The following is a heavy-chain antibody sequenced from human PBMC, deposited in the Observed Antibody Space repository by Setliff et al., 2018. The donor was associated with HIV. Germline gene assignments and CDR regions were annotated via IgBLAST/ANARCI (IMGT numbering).Heavy chain of an antibody. V-gene: IGHV4-34*01. CDR3: AWRRIQLWFGFDY. CDR1: GGSFSGYY. Sequence: SETLSLICAVYGGSFSGYYWSWIRQPPGKGLEWIGEINHSGSTNYNPSLKSRVTISVDTSKNQFSLKLSSVTAADTAVYYCAWRRIQLWFGFDYWGQGTLVTVSS. CDR2: INHSGST. D-gene: IGHD5-18*01. J-gene: IGHJ4*02.